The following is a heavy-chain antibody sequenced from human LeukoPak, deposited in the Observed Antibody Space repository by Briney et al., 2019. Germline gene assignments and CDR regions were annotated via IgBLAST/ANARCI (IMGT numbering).Heavy chain of an antibody. CDR3: AKDAAVFYGDYDY. CDR2: ISGSGGST. CDR1: GFTFSSYA. V-gene: IGHV3-23*01. D-gene: IGHD4-17*01. Sequence: GGSLRLSCAASGFTFSSYAMSWVRQAPGKGLEWVSGISGSGGSTYYAASVEGRFIISRDNSKNTLYLRMNFLRAEDTAVYYCAKDAAVFYGDYDYWGQGTLVTVSS. J-gene: IGHJ4*02.